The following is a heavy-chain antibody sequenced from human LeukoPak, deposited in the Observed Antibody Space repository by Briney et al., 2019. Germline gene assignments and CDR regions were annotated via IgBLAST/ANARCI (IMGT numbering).Heavy chain of an antibody. D-gene: IGHD1-26*01. Sequence: SETLSLTCTVSGYSISSGYYWGWIRQPPGKGLEWIANIYHSGNTYYNPSLKSRVAISVDTSKNQFSLKLGSVTAADTAVYYCAREEALGSGSFDYWGQGTLVTVSS. CDR2: IYHSGNT. CDR1: GYSISSGYY. J-gene: IGHJ4*02. V-gene: IGHV4-38-2*02. CDR3: AREEALGSGSFDY.